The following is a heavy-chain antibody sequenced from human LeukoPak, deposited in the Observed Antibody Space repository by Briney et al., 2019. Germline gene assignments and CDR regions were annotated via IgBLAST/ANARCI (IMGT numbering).Heavy chain of an antibody. J-gene: IGHJ4*02. Sequence: ASVKVSCKASGYTFTTYGISWVRQATGQGLEWMGWMNPNSGNTGYAQKFQGRVTITRNTSISTAYMELSSLRSEDTAVYYCARGLVYGDYLDYWGQGTLVTVSS. CDR1: GYTFTTYG. CDR3: ARGLVYGDYLDY. V-gene: IGHV1-8*03. CDR2: MNPNSGNT. D-gene: IGHD4-17*01.